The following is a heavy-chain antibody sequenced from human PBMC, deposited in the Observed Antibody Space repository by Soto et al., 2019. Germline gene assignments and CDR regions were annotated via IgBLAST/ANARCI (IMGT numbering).Heavy chain of an antibody. Sequence: SETLSLTCAVYGGSFSGYYWSWIRQPPGKGLEWIGEINHSGSTNYNPSLKSRVTISVDTSKNQFSLKLSSVTAADTAVYYCARGGHHYDFWSGAYYYYGMDVWGQGTTVTVSS. J-gene: IGHJ6*02. CDR1: GGSFSGYY. CDR3: ARGGHHYDFWSGAYYYYGMDV. CDR2: INHSGST. V-gene: IGHV4-34*01. D-gene: IGHD3-3*01.